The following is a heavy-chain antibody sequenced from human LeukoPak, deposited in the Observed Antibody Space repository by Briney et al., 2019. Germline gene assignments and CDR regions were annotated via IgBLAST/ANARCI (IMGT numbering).Heavy chain of an antibody. J-gene: IGHJ4*02. CDR2: IIPIFGTA. CDR3: ARDYCSSTSCYRYFDY. V-gene: IGHV1-69*05. D-gene: IGHD2-2*01. Sequence: SVKVSCKASGGTFSSYAISWVRQAPGQGLEWMGGIIPIFGTANYAQKFQGRVTITTDESTSTAYMELSSLRSEDTAVYYCARDYCSSTSCYRYFDYWGQGTLVTVSS. CDR1: GGTFSSYA.